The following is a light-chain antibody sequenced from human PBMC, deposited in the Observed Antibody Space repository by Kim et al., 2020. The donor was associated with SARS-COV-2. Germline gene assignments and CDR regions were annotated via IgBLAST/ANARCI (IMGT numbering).Light chain of an antibody. CDR3: QQYRDWWT. CDR1: QTLGDN. V-gene: IGKV3-15*01. CDR2: GAS. J-gene: IGKJ1*01. Sequence: EIVMTQSPATLSVSPGEKATLFCRASQTLGDNLAWYQQKPGQTPRLLIYGASTRPTGIPARFSGSGSGTEFTLTISSLRSEDFAVYYCQQYRDWWTFGQGTKVDIK.